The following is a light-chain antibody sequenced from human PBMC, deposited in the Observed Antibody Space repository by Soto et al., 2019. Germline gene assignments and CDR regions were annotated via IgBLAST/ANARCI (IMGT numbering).Light chain of an antibody. J-gene: IGKJ1*01. Sequence: EIVLTQSPGTLSLSPGERATLSCRASQSVSSSYLAWYQQKPGQAPRLLIYGASSRATGIPDRFSGSGSGTDFTLTISRLEPEDFAVYXCQQYGSSPLWTFGQGTKVDIK. V-gene: IGKV3-20*01. CDR1: QSVSSSY. CDR3: QQYGSSPLWT. CDR2: GAS.